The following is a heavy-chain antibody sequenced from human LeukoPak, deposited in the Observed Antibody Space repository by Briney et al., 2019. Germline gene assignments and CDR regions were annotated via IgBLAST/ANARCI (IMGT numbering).Heavy chain of an antibody. CDR2: INSVGNIT. D-gene: IGHD2-15*01. CDR3: ARELSGSSSRHFDY. V-gene: IGHV3-74*01. Sequence: GGSPRLSCAASGFTFSNYWMHWVRQAPGKGPVWVSRINSVGNITTYADSVKGRFASSRDNAKNALYLEMNSLRAEDTAVYYCARELSGSSSRHFDYWGQGTLVTVSS. J-gene: IGHJ4*02. CDR1: GFTFSNYW.